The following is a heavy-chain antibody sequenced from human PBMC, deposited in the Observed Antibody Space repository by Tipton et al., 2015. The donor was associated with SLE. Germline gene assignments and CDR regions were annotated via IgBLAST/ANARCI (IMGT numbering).Heavy chain of an antibody. D-gene: IGHD6-19*01. J-gene: IGHJ6*03. V-gene: IGHV3-33*01. CDR2: IWYDGSNK. Sequence: QLVQSGGGVVQPGRSLRLSCAASGFTFSSYGMHWVRQAPGKGLEWVAVIWYDGSNKYYADSVKGRFTISRDNSKNTLFLQMNSLRAEDTAVYYCARDGVAVAGYYMDVWGKGTTVTVSS. CDR1: GFTFSSYG. CDR3: ARDGVAVAGYYMDV.